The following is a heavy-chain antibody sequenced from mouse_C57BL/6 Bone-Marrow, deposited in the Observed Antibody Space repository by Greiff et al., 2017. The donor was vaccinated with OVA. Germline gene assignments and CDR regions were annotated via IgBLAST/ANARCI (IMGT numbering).Heavy chain of an antibody. CDR1: GYTFTSYW. CDR2: IDPSDSYT. D-gene: IGHD2-10*02. J-gene: IGHJ3*01. CDR3: AREGYGNYPAWFAD. V-gene: IGHV1-69*01. Sequence: QVQLQQPGAELVMPGASVKLSCKASGYTFTSYWMHWVKQRPGQGLEWIGEIDPSDSYTNYNQKFKGKSTLTVDKSSSTAYMQLSSLTSEDSAVYYCAREGYGNYPAWFADWGQGTLVTVSA.